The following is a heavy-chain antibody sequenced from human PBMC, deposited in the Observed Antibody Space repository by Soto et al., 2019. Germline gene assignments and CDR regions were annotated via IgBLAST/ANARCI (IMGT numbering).Heavy chain of an antibody. D-gene: IGHD2-2*02. CDR1: GGTSSSYA. V-gene: IGHV1-69*01. CDR3: ARSGTGDCSSTSCYRRYFDY. J-gene: IGHJ4*02. Sequence: QVQLVQSGAEVKKLGSSVKGSCKASGGTSSSYALSCVRRAPGHGFEWMGGIIPIFGTANYAQKFQGRLTISAEESTSTDYMELSSLRSEDTAVYYCARSGTGDCSSTSCYRRYFDYWGQGTMVTVSS. CDR2: IIPIFGTA.